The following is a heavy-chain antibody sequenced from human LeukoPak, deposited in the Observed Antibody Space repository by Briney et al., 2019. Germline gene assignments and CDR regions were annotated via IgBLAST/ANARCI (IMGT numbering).Heavy chain of an antibody. J-gene: IGHJ4*02. CDR3: ARDIAAAGQGSDY. V-gene: IGHV3-48*01. CDR1: GFSLSAYN. Sequence: GGSLRLSCEGSGFSLSAYNMNWVRQAPGKGLESVSYISSSSATIFYADSVKGRFTISRDNAKNSLYLQMNSLRPEDTAVYYCARDIAAAGQGSDYWGQGTLVTVSS. CDR2: ISSSSATI. D-gene: IGHD6-13*01.